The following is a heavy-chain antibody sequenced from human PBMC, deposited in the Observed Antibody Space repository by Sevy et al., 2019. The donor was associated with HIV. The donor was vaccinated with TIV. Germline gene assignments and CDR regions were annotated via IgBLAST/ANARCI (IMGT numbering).Heavy chain of an antibody. CDR3: AKESRSGYLS. CDR1: GFIFNSYV. V-gene: IGHV3-23*01. D-gene: IGHD3-3*01. J-gene: IGHJ5*02. Sequence: GGSLRLSCTASGFIFNSYVISWVRQAPGKGLEWVSTISGSGGSTYYAESVKGRLTVSRDNSKNTVYLQMDSLRDEDTAVYYCAKESRSGYLSWGQGTLATVSS. CDR2: ISGSGGST.